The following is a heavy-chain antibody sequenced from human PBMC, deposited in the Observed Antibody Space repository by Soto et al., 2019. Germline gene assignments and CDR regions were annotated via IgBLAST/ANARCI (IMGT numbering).Heavy chain of an antibody. Sequence: QVQLQESGPGLVKPSQTLSLTCTVSGGSISSGGYYWSWIRQHPGKGLEWIGYIYYSGSTYYNPSLKSRVTISVDTSKNQFSLKLSSVTAADTAVYYCARETDSGARGVDPRVVDYWGQGTLVTVSS. D-gene: IGHD1-26*01. CDR2: IYYSGST. V-gene: IGHV4-31*03. CDR1: GGSISSGGYY. J-gene: IGHJ4*02. CDR3: ARETDSGARGVDPRVVDY.